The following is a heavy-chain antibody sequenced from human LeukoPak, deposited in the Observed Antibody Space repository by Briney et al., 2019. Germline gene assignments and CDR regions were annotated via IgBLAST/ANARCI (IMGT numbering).Heavy chain of an antibody. CDR3: VRDYWGPDY. CDR2: ISTYNGNT. Sequence: GASVKVSCKASGYTFTNYGISWVRQAPGQGFEWMGWISTYNGNTNYAQKFQGRVTMTTDTSTSTAYMELRSLRSDDTAVYYCVRDYWGPDYWGQGTLVTVSS. V-gene: IGHV1-18*01. J-gene: IGHJ4*02. D-gene: IGHD3-16*01. CDR1: GYTFTNYG.